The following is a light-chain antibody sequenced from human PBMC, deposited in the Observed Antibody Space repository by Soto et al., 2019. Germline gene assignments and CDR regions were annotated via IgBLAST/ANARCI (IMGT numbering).Light chain of an antibody. Sequence: QSALTQPASGSGSPGQSITISCTGTSSDVGGYNYVSWYQQEPGKAPKLMIYEVNNRPSGVSIRFSGSKSGNTVSLTISGLLAEDEADYYCSSYTSSSTLVFGTGTKVTVL. CDR2: EVN. V-gene: IGLV2-14*01. J-gene: IGLJ1*01. CDR1: SSDVGGYNY. CDR3: SSYTSSSTLV.